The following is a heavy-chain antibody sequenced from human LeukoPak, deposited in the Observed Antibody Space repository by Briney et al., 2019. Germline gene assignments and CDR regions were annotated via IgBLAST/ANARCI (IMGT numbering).Heavy chain of an antibody. CDR3: ARETGSAVGSTDFDY. CDR2: IWYDGSNK. Sequence: PGGSLRLSCAASGFTFSSYGMHWVSQAPGKGLEWVAVIWYDGSNKYYADSVKGRFTISRDNSKNTLYLQMNSLRAEDTAVYYCARETGSAVGSTDFDYWGQGTLVTVSS. CDR1: GFTFSSYG. J-gene: IGHJ4*02. D-gene: IGHD4-17*01. V-gene: IGHV3-33*01.